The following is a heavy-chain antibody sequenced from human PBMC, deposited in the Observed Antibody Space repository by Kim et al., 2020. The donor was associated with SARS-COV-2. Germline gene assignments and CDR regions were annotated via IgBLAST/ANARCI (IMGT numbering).Heavy chain of an antibody. Sequence: GGSLRLSCAASGFTFSSYWMHWVRQAPGKGLVWVSRINSDGSSTNYADSVKGRFTVSRDNAKDTLYLQMDRVRAKDSDVYYCARVFRSTFYSGMDVWGQGTSVTVSS. CDR2: INSDGSST. CDR3: ARVFRSTFYSGMDV. CDR1: GFTFSSYW. J-gene: IGHJ6*02. V-gene: IGHV3-74*01. D-gene: IGHD1-26*01.